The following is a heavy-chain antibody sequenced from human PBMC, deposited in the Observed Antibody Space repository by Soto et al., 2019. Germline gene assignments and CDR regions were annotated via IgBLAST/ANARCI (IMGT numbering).Heavy chain of an antibody. CDR1: GGSISSGCYY. Sequence: QVQLQESGPRLVKPSQTLSLTCTVSGGSISSGCYYWSWIRQHPGKGLEWIGYIYSSGSTYYNPSLKSRVTISVDTSKNQFSLKLSSVTAADTAVYYCARGWEPPTYYFDYWGQGTLVTVSS. CDR2: IYSSGST. D-gene: IGHD1-1*01. J-gene: IGHJ4*02. CDR3: ARGWEPPTYYFDY. V-gene: IGHV4-31*03.